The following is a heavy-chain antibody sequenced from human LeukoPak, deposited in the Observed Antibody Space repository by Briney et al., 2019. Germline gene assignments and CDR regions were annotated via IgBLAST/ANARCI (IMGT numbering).Heavy chain of an antibody. CDR2: ISSSSGTK. Sequence: PGGSLRLSCAASGFTFSSYWMHWVRQAPGKGLEWVSYISSSSGTKFYADSVKGRFTISRDNAKNSLYLQMNSLRAEDTAVYYCAREKANSDGYGFDYWGQGTLVTVSS. CDR3: AREKANSDGYGFDY. CDR1: GFTFSSYW. J-gene: IGHJ4*02. V-gene: IGHV3-48*01. D-gene: IGHD5-24*01.